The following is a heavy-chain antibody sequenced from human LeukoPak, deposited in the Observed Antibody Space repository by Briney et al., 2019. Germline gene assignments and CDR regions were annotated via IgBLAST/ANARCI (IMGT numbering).Heavy chain of an antibody. CDR2: LQSSSRSL. Sequence: GGSLRLSCAASGFPFSSYNMNWVRQAPGKGLEWVSWLQSSSRSLFYADSVKGRFTVSRDDAKNSLYLQLDSLRAEDTAVYYCARDSPGWGGFDFWGQGTLVTVSS. J-gene: IGHJ4*02. V-gene: IGHV3-48*01. D-gene: IGHD3-10*01. CDR3: ARDSPGWGGFDF. CDR1: GFPFSSYN.